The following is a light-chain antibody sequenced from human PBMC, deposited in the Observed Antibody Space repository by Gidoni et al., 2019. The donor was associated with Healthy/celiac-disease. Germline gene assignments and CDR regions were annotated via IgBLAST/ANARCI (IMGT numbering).Light chain of an antibody. CDR1: QSISSY. CDR2: AAS. J-gene: IGKJ2*01. CDR3: QQSYSTPYVA. Sequence: DIQMTKSPSSLSASVGDRVTITCRASQSISSYLNWYQQKPGKAPKLLIYAASSLQSGVPSRFSGSGSGTDFTLTISSLQPEDFATYYCQQSYSTPYVAFGQGTKLEIK. V-gene: IGKV1-39*01.